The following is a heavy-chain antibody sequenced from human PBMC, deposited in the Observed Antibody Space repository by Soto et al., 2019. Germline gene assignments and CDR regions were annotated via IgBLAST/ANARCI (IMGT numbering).Heavy chain of an antibody. CDR1: GFTFSNAW. J-gene: IGHJ1*01. CDR2: IKSKTDGGTT. Sequence: GGSLRLSCAASGFTFSNAWMSWVRQAPGKGLEWVGRIKSKTDGGTTDYAAPVKVRFTISRDDSKNTLYLQMNSLKTEDTAVYYCTTVYYYDSSGLSGYFQNWGQGTLVTVSS. CDR3: TTVYYYDSSGLSGYFQN. V-gene: IGHV3-15*01. D-gene: IGHD3-22*01.